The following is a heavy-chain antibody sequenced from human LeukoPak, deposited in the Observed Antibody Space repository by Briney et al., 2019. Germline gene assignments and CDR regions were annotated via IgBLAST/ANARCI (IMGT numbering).Heavy chain of an antibody. CDR2: FYNSGRS. J-gene: IGHJ4*02. D-gene: IGHD3-16*01. CDR1: DDSISDYY. Sequence: SETLSLTCTVSDDSISDYYRGWIRQPPGKGLEWIGYFYNSGRSTYNPSLKSRVTISADTSKNHFSLKLNSVTTADTAVYYCTRGAGWLIDYWGQGTLVAVSS. CDR3: TRGAGWLIDY. V-gene: IGHV4-59*01.